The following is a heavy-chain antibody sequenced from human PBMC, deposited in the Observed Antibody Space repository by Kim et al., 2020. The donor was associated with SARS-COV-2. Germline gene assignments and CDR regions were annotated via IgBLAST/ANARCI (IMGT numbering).Heavy chain of an antibody. V-gene: IGHV3-9*01. J-gene: IGHJ4*02. CDR2: ISWNSGSI. Sequence: GGSLRLSCAASGFTFGDYAMHWVWQAPGKGLEWVSGISWNSGSIGYADSVKGRFTISRDNAKNSLYLQMNSLRAEDTALYYCAKEGVGATHFDYWGQGTLVTVSS. D-gene: IGHD1-26*01. CDR3: AKEGVGATHFDY. CDR1: GFTFGDYA.